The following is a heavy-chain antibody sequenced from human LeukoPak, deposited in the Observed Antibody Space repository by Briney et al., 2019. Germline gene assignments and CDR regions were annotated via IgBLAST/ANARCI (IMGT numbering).Heavy chain of an antibody. V-gene: IGHV3-30*02. D-gene: IGHD1-26*01. Sequence: GGSLRLSCAASGFTFSSYSINWVRQAPGKGLEWVAFIRYDGSNKYYADSVKGGFTISRDNSKNTLYLQMNSLRAEDTAVYYCAKDRRGSYTFDYWGQGTLVTVSS. CDR2: IRYDGSNK. CDR1: GFTFSSYS. J-gene: IGHJ4*02. CDR3: AKDRRGSYTFDY.